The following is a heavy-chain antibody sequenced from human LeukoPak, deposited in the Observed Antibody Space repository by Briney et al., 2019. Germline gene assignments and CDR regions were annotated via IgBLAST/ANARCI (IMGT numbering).Heavy chain of an antibody. Sequence: GGSLRLSCAASGFTFNTYGMSWVRQAPGKGLEWVSYISSSGSTIYYADSVKGRFTISRDNAKNSLYLQMNSLRAEDTAVYYCAKDQATVTTFFYWGQGTLVTVSS. CDR1: GFTFNTYG. CDR2: ISSSGSTI. D-gene: IGHD4-17*01. J-gene: IGHJ4*02. CDR3: AKDQATVTTFFY. V-gene: IGHV3-48*04.